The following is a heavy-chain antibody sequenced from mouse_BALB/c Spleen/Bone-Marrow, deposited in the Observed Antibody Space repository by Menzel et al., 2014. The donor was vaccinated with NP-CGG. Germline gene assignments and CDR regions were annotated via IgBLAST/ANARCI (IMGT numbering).Heavy chain of an antibody. CDR2: IDPANGNT. D-gene: IGHD2-4*01. CDR1: GFNIKDTY. CDR3: ARDDYDGYYAMDY. J-gene: IGHJ4*01. Sequence: EVQLQQSGAELVKPGASVKLSCTASGFNIKDTYMHWVKQRPEQGLEWIGRIDPANGNTKYDPKFQDKATITTDTSSNTAYLQLSSLTSEDTAVYYCARDDYDGYYAMDYWGQGTSVTVSS. V-gene: IGHV14-3*02.